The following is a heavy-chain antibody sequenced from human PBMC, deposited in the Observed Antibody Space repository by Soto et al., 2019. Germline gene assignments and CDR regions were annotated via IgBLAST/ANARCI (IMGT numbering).Heavy chain of an antibody. V-gene: IGHV1-69*01. CDR2: IIPIVGTV. D-gene: IGHD1-26*01. CDR3: ARVVGATTTVAFDI. Sequence: QVQLVQSGAEVKKPGSSVKVSCKASGGTFSSYAISWVRQAPGQGLEWMGGIIPIVGTVNYAPKLQGRVTITADESTRPAYPQLSSLRSEDTAVYYCARVVGATTTVAFDIWGQGSMVSVSS. J-gene: IGHJ3*02. CDR1: GGTFSSYA.